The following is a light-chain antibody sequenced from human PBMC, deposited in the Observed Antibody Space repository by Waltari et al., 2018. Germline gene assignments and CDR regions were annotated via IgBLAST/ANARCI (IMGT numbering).Light chain of an antibody. V-gene: IGLV2-23*02. Sequence: QSALTQPASVSGSRGQSITISCTGSSSDIGSYHVVSWYQHHPGKAPKLLISGVNNRPSGVSNRFSGSKSGNTASLTISGLQAEDEADYYCSSYAGSVVFGGGTKLTVL. CDR2: GVN. J-gene: IGLJ3*02. CDR1: SSDIGSYHV. CDR3: SSYAGSVV.